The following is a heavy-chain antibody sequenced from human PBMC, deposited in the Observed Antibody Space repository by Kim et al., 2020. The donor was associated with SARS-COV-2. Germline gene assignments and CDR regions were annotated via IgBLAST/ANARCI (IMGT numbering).Heavy chain of an antibody. CDR2: ISYDGSNK. CDR1: GFTFSSYG. CDR3: AKALPQSIVVVTPV. D-gene: IGHD2-21*02. V-gene: IGHV3-30*18. J-gene: IGHJ6*02. Sequence: GGSLRLSCAASGFTFSSYGMHWVRQAPGKGLEWVAVISYDGSNKYYADSVKGRFTISRDNSKNTLYLQMNSLRAEDTAVYYCAKALPQSIVVVTPVWGQGTTVTVSS.